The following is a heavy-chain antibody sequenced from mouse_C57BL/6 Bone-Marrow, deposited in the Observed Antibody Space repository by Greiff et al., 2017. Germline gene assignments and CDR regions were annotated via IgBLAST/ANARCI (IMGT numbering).Heavy chain of an antibody. CDR3: ATPVYGSSYDYAMDY. V-gene: IGHV14-2*01. D-gene: IGHD1-1*01. CDR2: IDPEDGET. J-gene: IGHJ4*01. CDR1: GFNIKDYY. Sequence: VQLKQSGAELVKPGASVKLSCTASGFNIKDYYMHWVKQRTEQGLEWIGRIDPEDGETKYAPKFQGKATITADTSSNTAYLQLSSLTSEDTAVYYCATPVYGSSYDYAMDYWGQGTSVTVSS.